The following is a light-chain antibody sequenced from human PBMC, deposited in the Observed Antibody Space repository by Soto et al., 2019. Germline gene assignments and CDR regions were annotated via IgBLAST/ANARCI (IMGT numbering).Light chain of an antibody. CDR1: QSLLHSNGYNY. CDR3: MQALQTPLT. CDR2: LGS. Sequence: DIVMTQSPLSXPVTPGEPASISCRSSQSLLHSNGYNYLDWYLQKPGQSPQLLIYLGSNRASGVPDRFSGSGSGTDFTLKISRVEAEDVGVYYCMQALQTPLTFGGGTKV. J-gene: IGKJ4*01. V-gene: IGKV2-28*01.